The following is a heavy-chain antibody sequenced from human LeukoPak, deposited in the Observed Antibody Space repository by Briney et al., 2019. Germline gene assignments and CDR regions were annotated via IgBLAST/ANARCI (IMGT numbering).Heavy chain of an antibody. CDR2: IYYSGGT. Sequence: SQTLSLTCTVSGGSISSGGYYWSWIRQHPGKGLEWIGYIYYSGGTYYNPSLKSRVTVSVDTSKNQFSLKLSSVTAADTAVYYCARDWEEYYGSGSYWYFDLWGRGTLVTVSS. CDR1: GGSISSGGYY. D-gene: IGHD3-10*01. V-gene: IGHV4-31*03. J-gene: IGHJ2*01. CDR3: ARDWEEYYGSGSYWYFDL.